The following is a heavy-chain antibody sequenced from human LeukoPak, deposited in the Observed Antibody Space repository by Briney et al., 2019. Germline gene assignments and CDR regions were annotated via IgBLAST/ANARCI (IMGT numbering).Heavy chain of an antibody. Sequence: SETLSLTCAVYGGSFSGYYWSWIRQPPGKGLEWIGEINHSGSTNYNPSLKSRVTISVDTSKNQFSLKLNSVTAADTAVYYCARDLWFGELSFAYWGQGTLVTVSS. CDR1: GGSFSGYY. J-gene: IGHJ4*02. D-gene: IGHD3-10*01. CDR3: ARDLWFGELSFAY. CDR2: INHSGST. V-gene: IGHV4-34*01.